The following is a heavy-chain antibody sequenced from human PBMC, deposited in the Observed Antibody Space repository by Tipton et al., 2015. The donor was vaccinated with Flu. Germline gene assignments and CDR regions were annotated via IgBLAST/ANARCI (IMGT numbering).Heavy chain of an antibody. V-gene: IGHV3-48*03. J-gene: IGHJ3*01. D-gene: IGHD2-15*01. CDR1: GFSFSTYE. Sequence: SLRLSCAASGFSFSTYEMNWVRQAPGKGLEWVSYISSTGKTIFYTDSVKGRFTISRDNAENSVYLQLNSLRAEDTALYFCARDFSRIPQSDAFDVWGQGTMVTVSS. CDR3: ARDFSRIPQSDAFDV. CDR2: ISSTGKTI.